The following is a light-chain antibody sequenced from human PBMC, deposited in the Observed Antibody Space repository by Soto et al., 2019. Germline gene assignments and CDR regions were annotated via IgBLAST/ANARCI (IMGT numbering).Light chain of an antibody. Sequence: EIVLTQSPATLSSFPGDRVTLSCRASQYINTRLAWYQHRPGQAPRLLIYQTSIRAAGIPARFSASGTGTDFSLTISRLEPEDFAVYYCQQFGSSITFGQGTKVDIK. CDR3: QQFGSSIT. CDR2: QTS. V-gene: IGKV3-20*01. J-gene: IGKJ1*01. CDR1: QYINTR.